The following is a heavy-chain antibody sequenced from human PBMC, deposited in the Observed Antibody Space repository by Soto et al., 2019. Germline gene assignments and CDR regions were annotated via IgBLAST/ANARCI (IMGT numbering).Heavy chain of an antibody. D-gene: IGHD3-22*01. J-gene: IGHJ4*02. CDR1: GVTFSNYW. V-gene: IGHV3-7*01. Sequence: GGSLRLSCAAAGVTFSNYWMSWVRLAPGKGLEWVANIKQDGSYKFYVDSVKGRFTMSRDNAKNSLYLQMSSLRAEDTAVYYCARGSSVYDSSGYAFDYWGQGSLVTVSS. CDR3: ARGSSVYDSSGYAFDY. CDR2: IKQDGSYK.